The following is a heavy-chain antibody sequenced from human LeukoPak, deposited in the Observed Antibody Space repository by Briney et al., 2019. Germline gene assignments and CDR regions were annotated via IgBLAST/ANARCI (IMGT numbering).Heavy chain of an antibody. CDR3: ARFRSAAGLPYYFDY. J-gene: IGHJ4*02. Sequence: GASVKLSCKAYGYTFTGYYMHWVRQDPGQGLEWMGWINPNSGGTNYAQKFQGRVTMTRDTSISTAYMELSRLRSDDTAVYYCARFRSAAGLPYYFDYWGQGTLVTVSS. CDR2: INPNSGGT. V-gene: IGHV1-2*02. CDR1: GYTFTGYY. D-gene: IGHD6-13*01.